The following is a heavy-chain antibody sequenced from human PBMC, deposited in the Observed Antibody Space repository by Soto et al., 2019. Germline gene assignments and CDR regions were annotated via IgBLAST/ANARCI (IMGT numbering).Heavy chain of an antibody. Sequence: GSLRLSCAASGFTFSDYYMSWIRQPPGKGLEWIGYIYYSGSTNYNPFLKSRVTISVDTSKNQFSLKLSSVTAADTAVYYCARANPSITIFGVVTPGYYFDYWGQGTLVTVSS. J-gene: IGHJ4*02. CDR3: ARANPSITIFGVVTPGYYFDY. V-gene: IGHV4-59*08. D-gene: IGHD3-3*01. CDR2: IYYSGST. CDR1: GFTFSDYY.